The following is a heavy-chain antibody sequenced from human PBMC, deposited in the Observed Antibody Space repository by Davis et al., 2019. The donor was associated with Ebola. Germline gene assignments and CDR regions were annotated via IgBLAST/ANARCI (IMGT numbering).Heavy chain of an antibody. CDR3: ARVIAVAGTGYYYGMDV. V-gene: IGHV3-48*04. CDR2: ISSSGSTI. Sequence: GGSLRLSCAASGFTFSSYAMSWVRQAPGKGLEWVSYISSSGSTIYYADSVKGRFTISRDNAKNSLYLQMNSLRAEDTAVYYCARVIAVAGTGYYYGMDVWGQGTTVTVSS. CDR1: GFTFSSYA. D-gene: IGHD6-19*01. J-gene: IGHJ6*02.